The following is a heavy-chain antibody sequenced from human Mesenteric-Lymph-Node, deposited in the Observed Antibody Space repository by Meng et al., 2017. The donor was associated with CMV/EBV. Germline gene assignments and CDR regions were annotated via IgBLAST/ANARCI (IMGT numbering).Heavy chain of an antibody. CDR1: GYTFISFE. V-gene: IGHV1-8*02. CDR2: MNPNSGNT. J-gene: IGHJ4*02. CDR3: ARGPSYSSGFPDC. Sequence: QEQLEQSGAEVNKPGASVKVSCKASGYTFISFEINWVRQDTGQGPEWMGWMNPNSGNTGYAQKFQGRVTLTRDASISTAYMELSSLRSEDTAVYYCARGPSYSSGFPDCWGQGTLVTVSS. D-gene: IGHD6-19*01.